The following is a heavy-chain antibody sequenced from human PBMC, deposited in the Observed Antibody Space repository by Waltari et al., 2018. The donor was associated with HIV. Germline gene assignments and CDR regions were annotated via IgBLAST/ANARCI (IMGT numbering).Heavy chain of an antibody. CDR2: IWYNGNNQ. CDR3: AKDATALYGWDV. CDR1: GITYSRYG. Sequence: GITYSRYGMHWVRHAPGKGLEWVAFIWYNGNNQYYGDSVKGRFTISRDNSKKTRYLQMNSLRAEDTAVYYCAKDATALYGWDVWGQGTTVTVAS. V-gene: IGHV3-30*02. J-gene: IGHJ6*02.